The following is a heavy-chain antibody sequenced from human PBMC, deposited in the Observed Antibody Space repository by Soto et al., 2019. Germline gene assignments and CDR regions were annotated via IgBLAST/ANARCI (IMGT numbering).Heavy chain of an antibody. CDR3: ARDINRNQDY. CDR2: ISAYTGNT. V-gene: IGHV1-18*01. J-gene: IGHJ4*02. Sequence: ASVKVSCKASGYTFTTYGIAWVRQAPGQGLEWMGWISAYTGNTNYAQKLQGRVTVTTDTSTSTADMELRSLRSDDTAMYYCARDINRNQDYWVRGTLVTVS. CDR1: GYTFTTYG. D-gene: IGHD1-20*01.